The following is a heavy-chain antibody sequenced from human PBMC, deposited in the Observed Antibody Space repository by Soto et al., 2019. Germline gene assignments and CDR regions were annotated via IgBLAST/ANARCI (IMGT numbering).Heavy chain of an antibody. CDR3: ARSAVPAAMAPFDY. J-gene: IGHJ4*02. D-gene: IGHD2-2*01. CDR1: GFTFSSYS. Sequence: GGSLRLSCAASGFTFSSYSMNWVRQAPGKGLEWVSSISSSSSYIYYADSVKGRFTISRDNAKNSLYLQMNSLRAEDTAVYYCARSAVPAAMAPFDYWGQGTLVTVSS. CDR2: ISSSSSYI. V-gene: IGHV3-21*01.